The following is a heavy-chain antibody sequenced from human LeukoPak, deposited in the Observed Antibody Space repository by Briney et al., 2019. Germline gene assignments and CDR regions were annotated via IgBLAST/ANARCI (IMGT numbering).Heavy chain of an antibody. J-gene: IGHJ4*02. V-gene: IGHV3-30*03. CDR1: AFSLNAYN. Sequence: GGSLRLSCAASAFSLNAYNMNWVRQAPGKGLEWVAVISHEGSAKYHADSVKGRFTVSRDNSKNMVYLQMNSLRAEDTAVYYCARAREQWQVLDYWGQGTLVIVSS. CDR2: ISHEGSAK. D-gene: IGHD6-19*01. CDR3: ARAREQWQVLDY.